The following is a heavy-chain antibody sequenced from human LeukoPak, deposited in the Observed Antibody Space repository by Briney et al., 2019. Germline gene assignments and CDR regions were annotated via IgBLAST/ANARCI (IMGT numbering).Heavy chain of an antibody. V-gene: IGHV3-11*04. CDR2: ISSSGTTI. Sequence: GGXLRLSCAASGFTFSDYYMSWLRQAPGKGVEGVSYISSSGTTIYYADSVKGRFAISRDNAKNSLFLQMNSLRAEDTAVYYCARDHGEGFDYWGQGTLVTVSS. CDR1: GFTFSDYY. CDR3: ARDHGEGFDY. D-gene: IGHD4-17*01. J-gene: IGHJ4*02.